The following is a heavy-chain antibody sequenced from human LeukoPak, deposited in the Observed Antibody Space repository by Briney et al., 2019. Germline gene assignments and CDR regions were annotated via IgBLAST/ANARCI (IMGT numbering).Heavy chain of an antibody. D-gene: IGHD3-10*01. CDR3: ARDYASDY. CDR1: GFTFSTYS. CDR2: ISSSGDTI. J-gene: IGHJ4*02. V-gene: IGHV3-48*04. Sequence: GGSLRLSCTASGFTFSTYSMIWVRQAPGKGLEWVSYISSSGDTIYYADSVKGRFTISRDNAKNSLYLQMNSLRAEDTAIYYCARDYASDYWGQGTLVTVSS.